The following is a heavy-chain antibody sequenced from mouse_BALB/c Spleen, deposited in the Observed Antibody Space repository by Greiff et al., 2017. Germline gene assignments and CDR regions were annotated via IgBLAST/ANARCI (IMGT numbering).Heavy chain of an antibody. CDR1: GFAFSSYD. D-gene: IGHD1-1*01. Sequence: DVQLVESGGGLVKPGGSLKLSCAASGFAFSSYDMSWVRQTPEKRLEWVAYISSGGGSTYYPDTVKGRFTISRDNAKNTLYLQMSSLKSEDTAMYYCAREAYYCSSYFDYWGQGTTLTVSS. V-gene: IGHV5-12-1*01. CDR3: AREAYYCSSYFDY. CDR2: ISSGGGST. J-gene: IGHJ2*01.